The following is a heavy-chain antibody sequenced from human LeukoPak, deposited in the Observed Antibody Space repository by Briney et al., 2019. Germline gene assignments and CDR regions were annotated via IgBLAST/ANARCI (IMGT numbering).Heavy chain of an antibody. CDR1: GCTFSTYV. CDR3: AKGSGYDTDFDY. V-gene: IGHV3-23*01. D-gene: IGHD5-12*01. CDR2: ISGSGDNT. J-gene: IGHJ4*02. Sequence: GGSLRLSCAASGCTFSTYVMSWVRQAPGKGLEWVSGISGSGDNTYYADSVKGRFTISRDNSKNTLYLQMNSLRAEDTAVYYCAKGSGYDTDFDYWGQGTLVSVSS.